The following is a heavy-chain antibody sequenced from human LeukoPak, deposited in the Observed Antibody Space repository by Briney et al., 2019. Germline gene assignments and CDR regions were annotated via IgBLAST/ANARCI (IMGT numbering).Heavy chain of an antibody. J-gene: IGHJ4*02. CDR2: IIPILGIA. Sequence: ASVKVSCKASGYTFTSYGISWVRQAPGQGLEWMGRIIPILGIANYAQKFQGRVTITADKSTSTAYMELSSLRSEDTAVYYCASPRGITGTDYWGQGTLVTVSS. CDR1: GYTFTSYG. D-gene: IGHD1-20*01. V-gene: IGHV1-69*04. CDR3: ASPRGITGTDY.